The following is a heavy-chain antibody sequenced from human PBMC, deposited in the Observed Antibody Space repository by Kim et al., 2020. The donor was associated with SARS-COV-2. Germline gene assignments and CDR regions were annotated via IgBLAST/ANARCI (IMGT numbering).Heavy chain of an antibody. CDR1: GFTFSSYG. J-gene: IGHJ3*02. CDR2: ISYDGSNK. V-gene: IGHV3-30*18. D-gene: IGHD6-13*01. CDR3: AKEGVHIAAAGRKAGAFDI. Sequence: GGSLRLSCAASGFTFSSYGMHWVRQAPGKGLEWVAVISYDGSNKYYADSVKGRFTISRDNSKNTLYLQMNSLRAEDTAVYYCAKEGVHIAAAGRKAGAFDIWGQGTMVIVSS.